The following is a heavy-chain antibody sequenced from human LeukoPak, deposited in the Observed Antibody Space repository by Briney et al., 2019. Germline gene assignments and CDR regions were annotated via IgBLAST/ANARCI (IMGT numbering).Heavy chain of an antibody. J-gene: IGHJ3*02. Sequence: GGSLRLSCAASGFTARSNFMSWVRQPPGKGLEWVSVIYSGGTTYYADSVKGRFTIPRDNSKNTLYLQLNSLRAEDTAVYYCARGRLSSADAFDIWGQGTMVTVSS. V-gene: IGHV3-66*01. D-gene: IGHD3-10*01. CDR3: ARGRLSSADAFDI. CDR2: IYSGGTT. CDR1: GFTARSNF.